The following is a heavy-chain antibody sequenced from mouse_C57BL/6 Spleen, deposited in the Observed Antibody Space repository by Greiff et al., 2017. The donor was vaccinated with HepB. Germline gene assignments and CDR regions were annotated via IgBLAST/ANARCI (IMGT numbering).Heavy chain of an antibody. CDR2: INYDGSST. CDR3: ARVELAWFAY. J-gene: IGHJ3*01. CDR1: GFTFSDYY. D-gene: IGHD4-1*01. Sequence: DVKLVESEGGLVQPGSSMKLSCTASGFTFSDYYMAWVRQVPEKGLEWVANINYDGSSTYYLDSLKSRFIISRDNAKNILYLQMSSLKSEDTATYYCARVELAWFAYWGQGTLVTVSA. V-gene: IGHV5-16*01.